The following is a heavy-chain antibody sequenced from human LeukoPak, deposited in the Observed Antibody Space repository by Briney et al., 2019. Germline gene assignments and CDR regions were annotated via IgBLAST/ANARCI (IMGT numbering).Heavy chain of an antibody. CDR3: AKTEAYYDFWSGYYGDTYYFDY. CDR2: IRYDGSNK. V-gene: IGHV3-30*02. CDR1: GFTFSSYG. D-gene: IGHD3-3*01. J-gene: IGHJ4*02. Sequence: GRSLRLSCAASGFTFSSYGMHWVRQAPGKGLEWVAFIRYDGSNKYYADSVKGRFTISRDNSKNTLYLQMNSLRAEDTAVYYCAKTEAYYDFWSGYYGDTYYFDYWGQGTLVTVSS.